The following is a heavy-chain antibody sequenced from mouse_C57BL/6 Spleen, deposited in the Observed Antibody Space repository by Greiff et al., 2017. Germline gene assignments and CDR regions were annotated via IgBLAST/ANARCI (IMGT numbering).Heavy chain of an antibody. Sequence: VKVVESGPGLVAPSQSLSITCTVSGFSLTSYGVSWVRQPPGKGLEWLGVIWGDGSTNYHSALISRLSISKDNSKSQVFLKLNSLQTDDTATYYCAKAQIYYYGSNGAMDYWGQGTSVTVSS. J-gene: IGHJ4*01. CDR2: IWGDGST. V-gene: IGHV2-3*01. D-gene: IGHD1-1*01. CDR3: AKAQIYYYGSNGAMDY. CDR1: GFSLTSYG.